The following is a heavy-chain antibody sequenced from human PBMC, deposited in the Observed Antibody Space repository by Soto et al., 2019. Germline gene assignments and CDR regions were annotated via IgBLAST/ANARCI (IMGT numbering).Heavy chain of an antibody. Sequence: EVELVESGGGLVKPGGSLTLSCAASGFSFKNAWMNWVRQAPGKGLEWVGRIKNKNDGGTIDYAAFVKGRFTISRDASENPLYLHMNDMKNEDSAVYFCTGLSLGEIYNYWGQGSLVTVSS. CDR2: IKNKNDGGTI. V-gene: IGHV3-15*07. CDR1: GFSFKNAW. J-gene: IGHJ4*01. D-gene: IGHD3-16*01. CDR3: TGLSLGEIYNY.